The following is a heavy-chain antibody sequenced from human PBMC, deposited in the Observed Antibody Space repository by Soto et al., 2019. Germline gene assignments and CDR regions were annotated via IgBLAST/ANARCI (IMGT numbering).Heavy chain of an antibody. D-gene: IGHD3-22*01. Sequence: ASVKVSCKASGYTFVDYALHWVRQAPGQGLEWVGWMNPKTGNIKSSHKFEDRVSITRDTATSTAYMELSGLRSEDTTVYFCTREAVVAENWFDPWGQGTLVT. CDR3: TREAVVAENWFDP. CDR1: GYTFVDYA. V-gene: IGHV1-3*01. J-gene: IGHJ5*02. CDR2: MNPKTGNI.